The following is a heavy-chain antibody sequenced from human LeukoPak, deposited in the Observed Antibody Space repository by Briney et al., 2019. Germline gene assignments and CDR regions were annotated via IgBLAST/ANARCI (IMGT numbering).Heavy chain of an antibody. Sequence: ASVKVSCKASGYTFTGYYVHWVRQAPGQGPEWMGKIVPSSGSTSYAQRFQGRVTMTRDMSTSTVYMELSSLRSEDTAVYYCARSDDYSSSHYYFDYWGQGTLVTVSS. J-gene: IGHJ4*02. CDR1: GYTFTGYY. D-gene: IGHD6-13*01. CDR3: ARSDDYSSSHYYFDY. CDR2: IVPSSGST. V-gene: IGHV1-46*01.